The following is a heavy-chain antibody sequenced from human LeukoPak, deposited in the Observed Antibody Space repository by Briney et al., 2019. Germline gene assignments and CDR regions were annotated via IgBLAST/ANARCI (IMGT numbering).Heavy chain of an antibody. CDR2: INPNTGGT. J-gene: IGHJ5*02. CDR3: ARDRSRGSGQFDP. Sequence: ASVKVSCKASGYTFTSYDINWVRQATGQGLEWMAGINPNTGGTNYAQVFQGRVTLTRDTSISTVYMEVTRLKFDDTAIYYCARDRSRGSGQFDPWGQGTLVTVSS. CDR1: GYTFTSYD. V-gene: IGHV1-2*02. D-gene: IGHD3-10*01.